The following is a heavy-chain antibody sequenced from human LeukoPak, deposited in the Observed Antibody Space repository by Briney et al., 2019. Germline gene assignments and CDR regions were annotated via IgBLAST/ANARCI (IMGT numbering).Heavy chain of an antibody. D-gene: IGHD2-15*01. CDR2: FDAEDGET. V-gene: IGHV1-24*01. CDR1: GYTLTELS. Sequence: ASVKVSCKVSGYTLTELSMHWVRQAPGKGLEWMGGFDAEDGETIYAQKFQGRVTMTEDTSTDTAYMELSSLRSEDTALYYCATGVVAATRFDYCGQGTLVTVSS. CDR3: ATGVVAATRFDY. J-gene: IGHJ4*02.